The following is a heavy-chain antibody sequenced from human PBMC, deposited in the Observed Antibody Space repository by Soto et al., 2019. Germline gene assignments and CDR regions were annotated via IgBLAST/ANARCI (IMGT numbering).Heavy chain of an antibody. V-gene: IGHV3-21*01. J-gene: IGHJ3*02. CDR1: GFTFSSYS. CDR2: ISSSSSYI. CDR3: ASCSRAFDI. D-gene: IGHD2-15*01. Sequence: GGSLRLSCAASGFTFSSYSMNWVRQAPGKGLEWVSSISSSSSYIYYADSVKGRSTISRDNAKNSLYLQMNSLRAEDTAVYYCASCSRAFDIWGQGTMVTVSS.